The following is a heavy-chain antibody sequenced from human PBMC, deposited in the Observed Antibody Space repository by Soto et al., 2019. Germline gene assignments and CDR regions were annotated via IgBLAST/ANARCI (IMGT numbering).Heavy chain of an antibody. CDR1: RFTFSSHW. V-gene: IGHV3-7*01. J-gene: IGHJ4*02. CDR2: IKQDGTEK. D-gene: IGHD3-16*01. CDR3: ARVGWGYDYVWGRYFDY. Sequence: EVQLVESGGGLVQPGGSLRLSCAASRFTFSSHWMSWVRQAPGKGLEWVANIKQDGTEKNYVDSVKGRFTISRDNAKSSLYLQMNSLRAEDTAVYYCARVGWGYDYVWGRYFDYWSQGTLVTVSS.